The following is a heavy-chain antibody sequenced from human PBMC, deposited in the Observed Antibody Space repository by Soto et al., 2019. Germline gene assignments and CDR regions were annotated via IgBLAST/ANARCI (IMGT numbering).Heavy chain of an antibody. J-gene: IGHJ6*02. Sequence: ASVKVSCKASGYTFTGYYMHWVRQAPGQGLEWMGWINPNSGGTNYAQKFQGWVTMTRDTSISTAYMELSRLRSDDTAVYYCAKAFLEGYYGMDVWGQGTTVTVSS. CDR3: AKAFLEGYYGMDV. CDR1: GYTFTGYY. CDR2: INPNSGGT. V-gene: IGHV1-2*04.